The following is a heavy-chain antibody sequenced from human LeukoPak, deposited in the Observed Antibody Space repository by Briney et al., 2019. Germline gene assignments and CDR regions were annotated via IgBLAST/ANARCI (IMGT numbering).Heavy chain of an antibody. V-gene: IGHV4-34*01. Sequence: SETLSLICAVYGGSFSGYYWSWIRQPPGKGLEWIGEINHSGSTNYNPSLKSRVTISVDTSKNQFSLKLSSVTAADTAVYYCARGHGSGSYYFDYWGQGTLVTVSS. D-gene: IGHD3-10*01. CDR2: INHSGST. CDR3: ARGHGSGSYYFDY. J-gene: IGHJ4*02. CDR1: GGSFSGYY.